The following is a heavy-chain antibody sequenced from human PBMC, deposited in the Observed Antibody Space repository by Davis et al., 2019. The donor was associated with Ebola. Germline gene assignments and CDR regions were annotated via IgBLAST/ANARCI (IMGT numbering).Heavy chain of an antibody. D-gene: IGHD6-6*01. CDR3: ARHPYSTSSPDY. CDR2: IYPGDSDI. J-gene: IGHJ4*02. V-gene: IGHV5-51*01. CDR1: GYSFSSYW. Sequence: GGSLRLSCKGSGYSFSSYWIGWVRQMPGKGLEWMGIIYPGDSDIRYSPSFQGQVTMSADKSISTAYLQWSSLKASDTAMYYCARHPYSTSSPDYWGQGTLVTVSS.